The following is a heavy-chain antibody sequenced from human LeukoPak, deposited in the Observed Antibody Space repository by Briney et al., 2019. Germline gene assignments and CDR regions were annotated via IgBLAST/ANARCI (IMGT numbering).Heavy chain of an antibody. D-gene: IGHD5-18*01. CDR3: ARTHRGNTYGFDY. CDR2: IYYSGST. Sequence: SETLSLTCTVSGGSISSYYWSWIRLPPGKGLEWIGYIYYSGSTNYNPSLKSRVTISVDTSKNQFSLKLSSVTAADTAVYYCARTHRGNTYGFDYWGQGTLVTVSS. CDR1: GGSISSYY. J-gene: IGHJ4*02. V-gene: IGHV4-59*01.